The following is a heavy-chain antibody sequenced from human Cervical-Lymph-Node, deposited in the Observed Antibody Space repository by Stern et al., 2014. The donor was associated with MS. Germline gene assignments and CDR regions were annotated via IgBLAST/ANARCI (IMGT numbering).Heavy chain of an antibody. J-gene: IGHJ6*02. CDR2: IYPGDSDT. Sequence: VQLVESGAEVKKPGESLKISCKGSGYSFTSYWIGWVRQMPGKGLEWMGIIYPGDSDTRYSPSFQGQVTISADKSISTAYLQWSSLKASDTAMYYCARDRTIFGVVTHGGDGMDVWGQGTTVTVSS. D-gene: IGHD3-3*01. CDR3: ARDRTIFGVVTHGGDGMDV. V-gene: IGHV5-51*01. CDR1: GYSFTSYW.